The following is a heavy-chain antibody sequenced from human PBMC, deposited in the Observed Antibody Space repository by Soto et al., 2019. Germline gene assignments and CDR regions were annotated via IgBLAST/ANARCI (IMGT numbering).Heavy chain of an antibody. CDR3: AKSSGWYYDY. Sequence: SETLSPTCTVSGGSISSYYWSWIRQPPGKGLEWIGYIYYSGSTNYNPSLKSRVTISVDTSKNQFSLKLSSVTAADTAVYYCAKSSGWYYDYWGQGTLVTVSS. V-gene: IGHV4-59*01. CDR2: IYYSGST. D-gene: IGHD6-19*01. CDR1: GGSISSYY. J-gene: IGHJ4*02.